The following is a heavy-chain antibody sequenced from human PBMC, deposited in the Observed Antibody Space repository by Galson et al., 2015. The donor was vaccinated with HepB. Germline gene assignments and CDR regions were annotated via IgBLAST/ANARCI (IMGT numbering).Heavy chain of an antibody. J-gene: IGHJ3*02. Sequence: QSGAEVKKPGESLKVSCKGSGYSFTSYWIAWVRQRPRKGLEWMGIIYPGDFDTRYNPSFQGQVTISAGKSSSTAYLQWSSLKASDTAMYYCARGGCGRYDVVDIWGLGTMVTVSS. CDR3: ARGGCGRYDVVDI. V-gene: IGHV5-51*03. D-gene: IGHD1-26*01. CDR2: IYPGDFDT. CDR1: GYSFTSYW.